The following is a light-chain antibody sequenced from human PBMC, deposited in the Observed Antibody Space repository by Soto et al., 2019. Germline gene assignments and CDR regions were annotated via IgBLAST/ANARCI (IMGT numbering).Light chain of an antibody. CDR1: SGHSSYA. CDR2: LNNDGSH. V-gene: IGLV4-69*01. CDR3: QTWGTGFQF. J-gene: IGLJ2*01. Sequence: QLVLTQSPSASASLGASVKLTCTLSSGHSSYAIAWHQKQPGKGPRYLMDLNNDGSHTKWDGIPDRFSGASSGADRFLISSSLQSEDEADYYCQTWGTGFQFFGGGTKLTVL.